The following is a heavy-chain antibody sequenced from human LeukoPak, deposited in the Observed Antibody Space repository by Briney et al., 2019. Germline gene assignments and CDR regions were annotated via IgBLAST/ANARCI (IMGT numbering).Heavy chain of an antibody. CDR2: ISSSSSYI. J-gene: IGHJ6*03. Sequence: PGGSLRLSCAASGSSFSSFSMNWVRQAPGKGLEWVSSISSSSSYIYYAGSLKGRFTISRDNVKNSLFLQMHSLRDDDTAVYYCARARAREFNSYYYYMDVWGKGTTVTVSS. D-gene: IGHD3-10*01. CDR1: GSSFSSFS. CDR3: ARARAREFNSYYYYMDV. V-gene: IGHV3-21*01.